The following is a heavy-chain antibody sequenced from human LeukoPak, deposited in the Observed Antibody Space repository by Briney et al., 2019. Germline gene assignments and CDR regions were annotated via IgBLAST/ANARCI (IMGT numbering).Heavy chain of an antibody. D-gene: IGHD3-22*01. CDR1: GFTLRIYW. CDR3: ARAPSEIGGYYPEYFRH. Sequence: PGGSLRLSCAASGFTLRIYWMHWVRHAPGRGLVWVSRIKSDGRTNYADSVKGRFTISRDNAKNTVSLQMNSLRAEDTGVYYCARAPSEIGGYYPEYFRHWGQGTLVIVSS. V-gene: IGHV3-74*01. J-gene: IGHJ1*01. CDR2: IKSDGRT.